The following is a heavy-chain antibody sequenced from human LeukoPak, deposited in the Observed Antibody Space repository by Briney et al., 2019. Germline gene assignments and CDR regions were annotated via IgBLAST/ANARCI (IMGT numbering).Heavy chain of an antibody. J-gene: IGHJ4*02. Sequence: GGSLRLSCAASGFTFSDYYMSWIRQAPEKGLEWVSYISSSGSTIYYADSVKGRFTISRDNAKNSLYLQMNSLRAEDTAVYYCAREAPAAMAPYDYWGQGTLVTVSS. D-gene: IGHD2-2*01. CDR2: ISSSGSTI. CDR3: AREAPAAMAPYDY. V-gene: IGHV3-11*04. CDR1: GFTFSDYY.